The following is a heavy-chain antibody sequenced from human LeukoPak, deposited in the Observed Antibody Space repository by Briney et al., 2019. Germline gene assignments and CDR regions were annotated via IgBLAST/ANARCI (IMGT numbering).Heavy chain of an antibody. D-gene: IGHD2-2*01. V-gene: IGHV4-59*01. Sequence: SETLSLTCTVSGGSISSYYWSWIRQPPGKGLEWIGYFYYSGSTNYNPSLKSRVTLSVDTSKNQFSLKLTSVTAADTAVYYCARVYQSAEYYFDYWGQGNLVSVSS. CDR2: FYYSGST. CDR1: GGSISSYY. CDR3: ARVYQSAEYYFDY. J-gene: IGHJ4*02.